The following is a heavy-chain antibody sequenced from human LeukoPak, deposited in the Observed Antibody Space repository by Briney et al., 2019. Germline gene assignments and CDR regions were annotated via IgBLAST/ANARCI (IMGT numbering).Heavy chain of an antibody. D-gene: IGHD3-10*01. CDR3: ARDRTMVRGDFDY. Sequence: GGSLRLSCAVSGFTFSSYSMNWVRQAPGKGLEWVSSISSSSSYIYYADSVKGRFTISRDNAKNSLYLQMNSLRAEDTAVYYCARDRTMVRGDFDYWGQGTLVTVSS. CDR1: GFTFSSYS. V-gene: IGHV3-21*01. CDR2: ISSSSSYI. J-gene: IGHJ4*02.